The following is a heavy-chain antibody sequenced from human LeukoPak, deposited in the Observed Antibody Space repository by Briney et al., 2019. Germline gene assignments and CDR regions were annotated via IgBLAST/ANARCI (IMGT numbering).Heavy chain of an antibody. CDR3: VRDSEDSPSNDRKWVRVRGPYDGMDV. D-gene: IGHD3-10*01. CDR2: IIPIFGTA. CDR1: GGTFSSYA. Sequence: VASVKVSCKASGGTFSSYAISWVRQAPGQGLEWMGGIIPIFGTANYAQKFQGRVTITADESTSTAYMELSSLKSEDTAVYYCVRDSEDSPSNDRKWVRVRGPYDGMDVWGQGTTVTVSS. V-gene: IGHV1-69*13. J-gene: IGHJ6*02.